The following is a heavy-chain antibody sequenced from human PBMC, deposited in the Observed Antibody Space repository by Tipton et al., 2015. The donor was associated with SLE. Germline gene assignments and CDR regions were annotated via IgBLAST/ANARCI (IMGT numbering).Heavy chain of an antibody. V-gene: IGHV4-34*01. Sequence: TLSLTCAVYGGSSSGYYWSWIRQPPGKGLEWIGEINHSGSPNYNPSLKSRVTISVDTSKNQFSLKLSSVTAADTAVYYCARGELCWSCNLWGRGTLVTVSS. CDR3: ARGELCWSCNL. J-gene: IGHJ2*01. CDR2: INHSGSP. D-gene: IGHD1-26*01. CDR1: GGSSSGYY.